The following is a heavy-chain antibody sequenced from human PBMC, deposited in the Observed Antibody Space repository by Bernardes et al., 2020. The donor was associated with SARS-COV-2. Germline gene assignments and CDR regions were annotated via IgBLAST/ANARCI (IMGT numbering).Heavy chain of an antibody. CDR2: ISSSSSTI. V-gene: IGHV3-48*01. CDR3: ARDLTYDFWSGYSRVFDD. Sequence: GSLRLSCAASGFTFSSYSMNWVRQAPGQGLEWVGYISSSSSTIYYADSVKGRFTISRDNAKNSLYLQMNSLRAEDTAVYYCARDLTYDFWSGYSRVFDDWGQGTLVTVSS. CDR1: GFTFSSYS. D-gene: IGHD3-3*01. J-gene: IGHJ4*02.